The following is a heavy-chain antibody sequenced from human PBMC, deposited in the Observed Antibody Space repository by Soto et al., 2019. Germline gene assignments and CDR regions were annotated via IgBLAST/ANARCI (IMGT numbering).Heavy chain of an antibody. CDR2: IYYSGST. CDR1: GGSISSYY. Sequence: SETLSLTCTVSGGSISSYYWSWIRQPPGKGLEWIGYIYYSGSTNYNPSLKSRVTISVDTSKNPFSLKLSSVTAADTAVYYCASNSGYDSQNPYFPYYYMDVWGKGTTVTVSS. V-gene: IGHV4-59*01. CDR3: ASNSGYDSQNPYFPYYYMDV. D-gene: IGHD5-12*01. J-gene: IGHJ6*03.